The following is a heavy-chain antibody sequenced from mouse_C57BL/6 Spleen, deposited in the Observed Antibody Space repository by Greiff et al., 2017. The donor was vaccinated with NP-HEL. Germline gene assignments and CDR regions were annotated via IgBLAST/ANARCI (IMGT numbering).Heavy chain of an antibody. CDR3: ARRDYYGSSYLDY. V-gene: IGHV1-85*01. Sequence: QVHVKQSGPELVKPGASVKLSCKASGYTFTSYDINWVKQRPGQGLEWIGWIYPRDGSTKYNEKFKGKATLTVDTSSSTAYMELHSLTSEDSAVYFCARRDYYGSSYLDYWGQGTTLTVSS. CDR1: GYTFTSYD. J-gene: IGHJ2*01. CDR2: IYPRDGST. D-gene: IGHD1-1*01.